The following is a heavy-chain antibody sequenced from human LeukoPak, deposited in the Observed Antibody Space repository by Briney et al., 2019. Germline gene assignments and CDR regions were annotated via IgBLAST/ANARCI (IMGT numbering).Heavy chain of an antibody. CDR1: GVSINSNTFY. V-gene: IGHV4-39*01. Sequence: PSETLSLTCTVSGVSINSNTFYWGSIRQPPGKGLEWIGSISYSGSAYYNPSLQSRVTISADTSKNKFSLRLSSVTAADTAVYYCARTGTEVLWSNWFDPWGQGTLVIVSS. J-gene: IGHJ5*02. CDR2: ISYSGSA. D-gene: IGHD3-10*01. CDR3: ARTGTEVLWSNWFDP.